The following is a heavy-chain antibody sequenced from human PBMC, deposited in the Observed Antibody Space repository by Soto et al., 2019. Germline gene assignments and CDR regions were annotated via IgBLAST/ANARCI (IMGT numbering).Heavy chain of an antibody. V-gene: IGHV1-69*12. CDR3: ALHYGSGSNYYYYGMDV. D-gene: IGHD3-10*01. CDR2: IIPIFGTA. Sequence: QVQLVQSGAEVKKPGSSVKVSCKASGGTFSSYAISWVRQAPGQGLEWMGGIIPIFGTANYARKFQGRVTITADECKSTAYMELSSLRSEDTAVYYCALHYGSGSNYYYYGMDVWGQGTTVTVSS. CDR1: GGTFSSYA. J-gene: IGHJ6*02.